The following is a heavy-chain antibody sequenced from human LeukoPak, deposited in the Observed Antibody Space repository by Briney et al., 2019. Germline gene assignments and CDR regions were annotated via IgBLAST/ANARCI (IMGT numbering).Heavy chain of an antibody. J-gene: IGHJ4*02. CDR3: ARALRSTAM. V-gene: IGHV3-7*03. CDR2: IKQDGSEK. Sequence: GGSLRLSCAASGFTFNSYWMSWVRQAPGKGLEWVANIKQDGSEKYYVDSVKGRFTISRDNAKNSLYLQMNSLRAEDTAVYYCARALRSTAMWGQGTLVTVSS. D-gene: IGHD5-18*01. CDR1: GFTFNSYW.